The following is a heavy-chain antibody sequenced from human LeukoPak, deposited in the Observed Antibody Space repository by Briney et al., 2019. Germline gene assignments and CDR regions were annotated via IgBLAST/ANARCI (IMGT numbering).Heavy chain of an antibody. D-gene: IGHD4-17*01. CDR1: GGSISNYY. V-gene: IGHV4-4*07. Sequence: SETLSLTCTVSGGSISNYYWSWIRQPAGKGLEWIGRIYTTGSTNYSPSLKSRVTMSVDTSRNKFSLKLTSLTAADTAVYYCASLEHDYGEPGDALDIWGQGTMVSVSS. CDR3: ASLEHDYGEPGDALDI. CDR2: IYTTGST. J-gene: IGHJ3*02.